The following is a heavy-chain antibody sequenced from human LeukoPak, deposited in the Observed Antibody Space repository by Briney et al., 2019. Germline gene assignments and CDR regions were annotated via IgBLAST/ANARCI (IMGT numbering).Heavy chain of an antibody. V-gene: IGHV3-21*01. J-gene: IGHJ6*02. CDR2: ISSSSSYI. CDR3: PRDQSIYDFWSGYSGGYGMDV. D-gene: IGHD3-3*01. CDR1: GFTFSSYS. Sequence: GGSLRLSCAASGFTFSSYSMNWVRQAPGKGLEWVSSISSSSSYIYYADSVKGRFTISRDNAKNSLYLQMNSLRAEDTAVYYCPRDQSIYDFWSGYSGGYGMDVWGQGTTVTVSS.